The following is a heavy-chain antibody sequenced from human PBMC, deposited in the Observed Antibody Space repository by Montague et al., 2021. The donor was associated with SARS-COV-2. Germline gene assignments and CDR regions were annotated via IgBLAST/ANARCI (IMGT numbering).Heavy chain of an antibody. CDR3: ARDSMVRASKPSGSTYYYYYGMDV. J-gene: IGHJ6*02. Sequence: SETLSLTCAVYGGSFGDYFWSWIRQPPGKGLEWIGDINQSGSTKYIASLKSRVTISVDTSKNQFSLKLSSVTAADTAVYYCARDSMVRASKPSGSTYYYYYGMDVWGQGTTVTVSS. D-gene: IGHD3-10*01. V-gene: IGHV4-34*01. CDR2: INQSGST. CDR1: GGSFGDYF.